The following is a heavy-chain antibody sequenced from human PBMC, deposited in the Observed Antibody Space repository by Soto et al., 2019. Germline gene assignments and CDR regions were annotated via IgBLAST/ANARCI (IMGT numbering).Heavy chain of an antibody. J-gene: IGHJ4*02. CDR1: GYTFTSYV. Sequence: VQLVQSGGEVKKPGASVKVSCKASGYTFTSYVITWVRQAPGQGLEWMGWISSYNGNTNSAQKFQGRVTMTTDTATNTAYMELRSLRSDDMAIYYCARGGGEFDFWGQGTLVTVSS. CDR3: ARGGGEFDF. CDR2: ISSYNGNT. V-gene: IGHV1-18*03. D-gene: IGHD3-16*01.